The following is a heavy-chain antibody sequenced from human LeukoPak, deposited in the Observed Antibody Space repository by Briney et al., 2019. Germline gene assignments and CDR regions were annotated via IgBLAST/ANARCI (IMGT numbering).Heavy chain of an antibody. CDR2: IHYTGST. Sequence: PGGSLRLSCKVSGLTFRAFWMSWVRRAPGKGLECIGYIHYTGSTNYNPSLKSRVTISVETSKNQFSLKVSSMTAADTAVYYCAREMYDSAGYRVSYFDYWGQGILVTVSS. D-gene: IGHD3-22*01. V-gene: IGHV4-59*12. CDR3: AREMYDSAGYRVSYFDY. J-gene: IGHJ4*02. CDR1: GLTFRAFW.